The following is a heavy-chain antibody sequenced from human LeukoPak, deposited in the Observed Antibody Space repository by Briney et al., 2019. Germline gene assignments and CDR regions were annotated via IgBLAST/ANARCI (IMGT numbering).Heavy chain of an antibody. CDR1: GGSISGYY. CDR3: ARVGGYCTDGVCYKGVMDY. J-gene: IGHJ4*02. Sequence: SQTLSLTCTVSGGSISGYYWSWSRQAPGKGVEWIGNLYYNRGAWYKSSLKSRVTTSVDTSKNEFSLKLSSVTAADTAVYYCARVGGYCTDGVCYKGVMDYWGQGTLVIVSS. CDR2: LYYNRGA. D-gene: IGHD2-8*01. V-gene: IGHV4-59*01.